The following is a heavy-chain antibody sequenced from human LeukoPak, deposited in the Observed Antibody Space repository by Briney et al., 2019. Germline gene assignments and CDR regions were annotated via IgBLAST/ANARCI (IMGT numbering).Heavy chain of an antibody. V-gene: IGHV3-7*01. CDR3: VRTDTTSFGYFDH. J-gene: IGHJ4*02. CDR1: GFSLSNNW. Sequence: GGSLRLSCAASGFSLSNNWMTWVRQAPGKGLEWVANIDRGGNSLFYADSVRGRFTISRDNVKNSLYLHMNSLRAEDTAVYYCVRTDTTSFGYFDHWGRGTLVTVSS. CDR2: IDRGGNSL. D-gene: IGHD1-26*01.